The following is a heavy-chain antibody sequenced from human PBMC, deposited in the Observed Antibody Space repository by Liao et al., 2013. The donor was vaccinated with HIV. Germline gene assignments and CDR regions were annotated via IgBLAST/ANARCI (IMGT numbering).Heavy chain of an antibody. CDR3: ARAFLPGYTYGGLFDP. J-gene: IGHJ5*02. CDR2: IYYRGTT. D-gene: IGHD5-18*01. CDR1: SGTISTSSYY. V-gene: IGHV4-39*07. Sequence: QVQLQESGPRLVKPSETLSLTCIASSGTISTSSYYWAWIRQSPGQGPEWIGSIYYRGTTYYNPSLKSRVVISVDTSKNQFSLKLNTVTAADTAVYFCARAFLPGYTYGGLFDPWGQGSLVIVSS.